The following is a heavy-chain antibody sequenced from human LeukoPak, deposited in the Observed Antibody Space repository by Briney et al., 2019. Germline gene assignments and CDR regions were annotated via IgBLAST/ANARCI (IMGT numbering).Heavy chain of an antibody. D-gene: IGHD6-13*01. CDR1: GFTFSGSA. V-gene: IGHV3-73*01. J-gene: IGHJ5*02. CDR3: TRHVVIAAAGTYRGFDP. CDR2: IRSKANSYAT. Sequence: GGSLRLSCAASGFTFSGSAMHWVRQASGKGLEWVGRIRSKANSYATAYAASVKGRFTISRDDSKNTAYLQMNSLKTEDTAVYYCTRHVVIAAAGTYRGFDPWGQGTLVTVSS.